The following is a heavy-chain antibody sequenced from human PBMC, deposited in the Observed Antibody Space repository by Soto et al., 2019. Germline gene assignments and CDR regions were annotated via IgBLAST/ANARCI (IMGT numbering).Heavy chain of an antibody. Sequence: EVQLVESGGGLVQPGGSLRLSCAASGFTFSSYWMSWVRQAPGKGLEWVANIKQDGSEKYYVDSVKGRFTISRDNAKNSLYVPMNSLRAEDTAVYYCARGRRGSSSFCDYWGQGTLVTVSS. CDR2: IKQDGSEK. CDR1: GFTFSSYW. V-gene: IGHV3-7*01. CDR3: ARGRRGSSSFCDY. D-gene: IGHD6-6*01. J-gene: IGHJ4*02.